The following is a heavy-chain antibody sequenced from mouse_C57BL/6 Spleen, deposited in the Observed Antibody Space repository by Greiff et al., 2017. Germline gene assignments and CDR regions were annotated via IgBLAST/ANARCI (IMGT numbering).Heavy chain of an antibody. D-gene: IGHD1-1*01. V-gene: IGHV5-9-1*02. CDR2: ISSGGDYT. CDR1: GFTFSSYA. J-gene: IGHJ2*01. CDR3: TRGGYYGSYYFDC. Sequence: EVQLVESGEGLVKPGGSLKLSCAASGFTFSSYAMPWVRQTPEKRLEWVAYISSGGDYTYYADTVKGRFTISRDNAGNTLYLQMSSLKSEDTAMYDCTRGGYYGSYYFDCWGQGTTLTVAS.